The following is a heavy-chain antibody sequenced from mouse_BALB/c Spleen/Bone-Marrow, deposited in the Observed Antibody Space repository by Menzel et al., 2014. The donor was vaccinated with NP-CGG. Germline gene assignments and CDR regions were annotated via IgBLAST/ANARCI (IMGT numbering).Heavy chain of an antibody. J-gene: IGHJ4*01. D-gene: IGHD2-12*01. CDR2: INPSNGGT. CDR3: TRSRRAMDH. Sequence: SGAELVKPGASVKLSCKASGYTFTSYYMCWVKQRPGQGLEWIGEINPSNGGTNFNEKFKSKATLTVDKSSSTAYMSLSSLTSEDSAVYYCTRSRRAMDHWGQGTSVTVSP. CDR1: GYTFTSYY. V-gene: IGHV1S81*02.